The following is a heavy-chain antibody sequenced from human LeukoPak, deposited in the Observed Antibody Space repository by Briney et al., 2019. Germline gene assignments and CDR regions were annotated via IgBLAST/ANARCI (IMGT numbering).Heavy chain of an antibody. V-gene: IGHV3-23*01. CDR1: GFTFNNYA. CDR2: ISGSGGST. Sequence: GGSLRLSCAASGFTFNNYAMSWVRQAPGKGLEWVSAISGSGGSTYYADSVKGRFTISRDISKNTLYLQMNSLRAEDTALYYCARDTTTERYFDYWGQGTLVTVSS. CDR3: ARDTTTERYFDY. J-gene: IGHJ4*02. D-gene: IGHD4-17*01.